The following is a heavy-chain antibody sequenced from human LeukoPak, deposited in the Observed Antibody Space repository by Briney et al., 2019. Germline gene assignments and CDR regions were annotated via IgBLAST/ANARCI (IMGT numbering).Heavy chain of an antibody. CDR2: IYTGGGT. CDR3: ARGALRYYDY. D-gene: IGHD3-9*01. CDR1: GFSTSSTY. V-gene: IGHV3-53*01. J-gene: IGHJ4*02. Sequence: PGAALLLSWAAAGFSTSSTYMSGGRQPPQRGLEWGWVIYTGGGTYYANSLKGRFAISRDNSKNTLYLQMNSLRAEDTAVYYCARGALRYYDYGGQGTLVTVS.